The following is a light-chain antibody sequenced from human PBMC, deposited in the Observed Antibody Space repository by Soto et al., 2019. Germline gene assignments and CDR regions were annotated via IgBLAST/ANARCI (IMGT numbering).Light chain of an antibody. J-gene: IGKJ1*01. CDR1: QSLVYSDGNTY. Sequence: DIVLTQTPLSSPVTLGQPASISCRSSQSLVYSDGNTYLSWLQQRPGQPPRLLIYQVSNRFSGVPDRFSGSGAGTDFTLKISRVEAEDVGFYYCVQFSHFPQTFGQGTKVEIK. V-gene: IGKV2-24*01. CDR2: QVS. CDR3: VQFSHFPQT.